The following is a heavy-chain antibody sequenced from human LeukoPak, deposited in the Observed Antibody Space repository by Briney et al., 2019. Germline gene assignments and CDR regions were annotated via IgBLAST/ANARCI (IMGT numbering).Heavy chain of an antibody. J-gene: IGHJ5*02. CDR2: IYYSRST. V-gene: IGHV4-59*01. CDR3: ARDRTRITMVRGVIGGFDP. Sequence: PSETLSLTCTVSGGSISSYYWSWIRQPPGKGLESIGYIYYSRSTNYNPSLKSRVTISVDTSKNQFSLKLSSVTAADTAVYYCARDRTRITMVRGVIGGFDPWGQGTLVTVSS. CDR1: GGSISSYY. D-gene: IGHD3-10*01.